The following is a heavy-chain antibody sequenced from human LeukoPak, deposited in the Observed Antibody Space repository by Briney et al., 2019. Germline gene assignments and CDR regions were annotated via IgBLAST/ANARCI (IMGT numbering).Heavy chain of an antibody. D-gene: IGHD3-10*01. V-gene: IGHV3-15*01. Sequence: GGSLRLSCAASGFTFTNAWMNWVRQAPGKGLAWVGRIKSKGDGETTDYAAPVKGRFTMSRDDSKATVYLQMNYLETEDTAVYYCTTDLGLTMIRGVIVSWGQGALVTVSS. CDR2: IKSKGDGETT. CDR3: TTDLGLTMIRGVIVS. J-gene: IGHJ5*01. CDR1: GFTFTNAW.